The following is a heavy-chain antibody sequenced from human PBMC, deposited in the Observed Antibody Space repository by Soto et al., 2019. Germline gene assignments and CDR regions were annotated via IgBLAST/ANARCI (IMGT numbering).Heavy chain of an antibody. CDR1: GGSLRNSV. J-gene: IGHJ4*02. V-gene: IGHV1-69*01. Sequence: QVQLVQSGAEVKKPGSSVKVSCTASGGSLRNSVISWVRQAPAQRLEWMGGVIPILGTANYAQKFQGRVTMTADEATRTAYMDLSSRSPDDTAVSYCARLGHPGHWGPGTLVIVSS. CDR3: ARLGHPGH. CDR2: VIPILGTA.